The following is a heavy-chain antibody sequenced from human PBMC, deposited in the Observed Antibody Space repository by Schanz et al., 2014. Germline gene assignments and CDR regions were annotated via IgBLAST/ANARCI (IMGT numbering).Heavy chain of an antibody. Sequence: EVQLVESGGGLVQPGGSLRLSCAASGFTFSSYAMHWVRQAPGKGLEYVSAISSNGGSTYYANSVKGRFTISRDNSKNTLYLQMGSLRPEDTAVYYCAKYGGELGVSFEYWGQGTLVTVSS. D-gene: IGHD7-27*01. CDR1: GFTFSSYA. CDR2: ISSNGGST. J-gene: IGHJ4*02. CDR3: AKYGGELGVSFEY. V-gene: IGHV3-64*01.